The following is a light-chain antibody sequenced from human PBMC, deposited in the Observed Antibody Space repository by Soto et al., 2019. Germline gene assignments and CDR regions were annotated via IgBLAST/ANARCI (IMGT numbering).Light chain of an antibody. V-gene: IGLV2-11*01. Sequence: QSVLTQPRSVSGSPGQSVTIACTGTSSDVGGYNYVTWYQQPPDKVPKLMIYDVSKRPSGVPDRFSGSKSGNTASLTISGLQAEDEADYYCCSYAGSFILLFGGGTKLTVL. J-gene: IGLJ2*01. CDR3: CSYAGSFILL. CDR1: SSDVGGYNY. CDR2: DVS.